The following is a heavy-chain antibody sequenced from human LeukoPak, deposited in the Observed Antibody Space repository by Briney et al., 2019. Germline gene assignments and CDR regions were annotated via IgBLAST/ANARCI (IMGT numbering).Heavy chain of an antibody. CDR1: GFTFSSYA. Sequence: GRSLRLSCAASGFTFSSYAMHWVRQAPGKGLEWVAVISYDGSNKYYAGSVKGRFTISRDNSKNTLYLQMNSLRAEDTAVYYCATPRIVGATASDYWGQGTLVTVSS. CDR2: ISYDGSNK. V-gene: IGHV3-30-3*01. D-gene: IGHD1-26*01. J-gene: IGHJ4*02. CDR3: ATPRIVGATASDY.